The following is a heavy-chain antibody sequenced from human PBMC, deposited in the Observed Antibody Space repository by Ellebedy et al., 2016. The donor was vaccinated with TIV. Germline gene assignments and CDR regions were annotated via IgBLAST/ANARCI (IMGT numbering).Heavy chain of an antibody. J-gene: IGHJ6*03. D-gene: IGHD6-19*01. CDR1: GGSISSGGYS. Sequence: SETLSLTXNVSGGSISSGGYSWSWIRQPPGKGLEWIGYIYYSGSTYYNPSLKSRVTISVDRSKNQFSLQLNSVTAADTAVYYCTRDGGREAVDEPYYYYYMDVWGKGTTVTVSS. CDR2: IYYSGST. CDR3: TRDGGREAVDEPYYYYYMDV. V-gene: IGHV4-30-2*01.